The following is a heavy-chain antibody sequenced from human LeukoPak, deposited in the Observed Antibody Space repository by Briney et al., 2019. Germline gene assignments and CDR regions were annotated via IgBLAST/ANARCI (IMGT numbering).Heavy chain of an antibody. CDR1: GGSISGYY. Sequence: SETLSLTCSVSGGSISGYYWSWVRQPPGQTLEWIGYIYSSGSTNYNPSLQSRVTMSVDTSMNQFSLRLSSVTAADTAVYYCARFTYTTRPSDVWGKGTTVTVSS. D-gene: IGHD3-16*01. J-gene: IGHJ6*04. V-gene: IGHV4-4*09. CDR3: ARFTYTTRPSDV. CDR2: IYSSGST.